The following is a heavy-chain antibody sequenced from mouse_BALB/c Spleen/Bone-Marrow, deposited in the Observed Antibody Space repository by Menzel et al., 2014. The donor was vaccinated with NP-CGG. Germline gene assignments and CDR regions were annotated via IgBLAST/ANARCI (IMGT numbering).Heavy chain of an antibody. CDR3: ARQGYYGKGDY. CDR2: INPDSSTI. CDR1: GFDFSRYL. V-gene: IGHV4-1*02. Sequence: EVKLMESGGGLVQPGGSLKLSCAASGFDFSRYLMSWVRQAPGKGLEWIGEINPDSSTINYTPSLKDKFIISRDNAKNTLYLQMSEVRSEDTALYYCARQGYYGKGDYWGQGTTLTVSS. D-gene: IGHD2-1*01. J-gene: IGHJ2*01.